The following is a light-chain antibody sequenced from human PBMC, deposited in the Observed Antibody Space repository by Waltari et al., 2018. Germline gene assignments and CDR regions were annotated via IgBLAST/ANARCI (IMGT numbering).Light chain of an antibody. V-gene: IGLV1-36*01. Sequence: QSVLTQPPSASEAARKSVTISCSGSSSNIGTNSVSWYQQLPETVPKLLIYYKDRRASGVSDRFSGSKSGTSASLAISGLQTEDEADYYCATWDDSLSGDVFGSGTKLTVL. CDR1: SSNIGTNS. CDR2: YKD. CDR3: ATWDDSLSGDV. J-gene: IGLJ6*01.